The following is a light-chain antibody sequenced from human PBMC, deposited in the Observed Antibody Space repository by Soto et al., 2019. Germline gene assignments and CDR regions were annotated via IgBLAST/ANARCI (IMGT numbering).Light chain of an antibody. J-gene: IGKJ3*01. CDR3: QQYSGSPFT. V-gene: IGKV3-20*01. CDR1: QTIGSNF. CDR2: SAS. Sequence: EIVLTQSPGTLSLSPGERATLSCRASQTIGSNFLAWFQQKPGQAPRLLIYSASTRATGIPDRFSGSGSGTDFTLTISRLEPEDFAVYYCQQYSGSPFTFGPGTKVDL.